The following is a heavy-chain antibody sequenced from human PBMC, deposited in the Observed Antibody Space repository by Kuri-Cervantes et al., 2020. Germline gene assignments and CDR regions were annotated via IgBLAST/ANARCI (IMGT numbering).Heavy chain of an antibody. V-gene: IGHV4-38-2*01. D-gene: IGHD4-17*01. Sequence: ESLKISCAVSGYSISSGYYWGWIRQPPGKGLEWIGSIYHSGSTYYNPSLKSRVTISVDTSKNQFSLKLSAVTAADTAVYYCATMTTEPQTTPPPALDYWGQGTLVTVSS. J-gene: IGHJ4*02. CDR1: GYSISSGYY. CDR2: IYHSGST. CDR3: ATMTTEPQTTPPPALDY.